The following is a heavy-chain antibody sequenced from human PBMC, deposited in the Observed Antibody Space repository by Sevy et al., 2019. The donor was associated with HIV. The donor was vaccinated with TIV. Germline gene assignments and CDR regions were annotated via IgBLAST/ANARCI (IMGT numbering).Heavy chain of an antibody. CDR1: GFTFSSYS. V-gene: IGHV3-21*01. CDR2: ISSSSSYI. J-gene: IGHJ4*02. D-gene: IGHD2-21*01. Sequence: GGSLRLSCAASGFTFSSYSMNWVRQAPWKGLEWVSSISSSSSYIYYADSVKGRFTISRDNAKNSLYLQMNSLRAEDTAVYYCARRPIAYCGGDCYSSYYFDYWGQGTLVTVSS. CDR3: ARRPIAYCGGDCYSSYYFDY.